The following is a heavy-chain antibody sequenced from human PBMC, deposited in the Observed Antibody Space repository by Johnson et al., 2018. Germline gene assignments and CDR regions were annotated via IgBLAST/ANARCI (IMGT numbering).Heavy chain of an antibody. Sequence: VQLVESGGGLVQPGGSLRLSCVVSGSTFSRDNMNWVRQAPGKGLEWVSYISFGSDFMYYLDSVKGRFIISRDNAKDSRYLEMSSLRDEETAVYYCARDQLVYARTSGMDGWGQGTTVIGSS. CDR3: ARDQLVYARTSGMDG. CDR1: GSTFSRDN. D-gene: IGHD2-8*01. J-gene: IGHJ6*02. CDR2: ISFGSDFM. V-gene: IGHV3-48*02.